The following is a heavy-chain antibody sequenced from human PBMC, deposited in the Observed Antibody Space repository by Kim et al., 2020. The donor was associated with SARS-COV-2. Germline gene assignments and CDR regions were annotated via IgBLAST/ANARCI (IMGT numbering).Heavy chain of an antibody. V-gene: IGHV3-33*06. Sequence: YYDDSVKGRFTISRDNSENALYLQMNSLRAEDTAVYYCANSFTASALLDYWGQGTLVTVSS. CDR3: ANSFTASALLDY. J-gene: IGHJ4*02.